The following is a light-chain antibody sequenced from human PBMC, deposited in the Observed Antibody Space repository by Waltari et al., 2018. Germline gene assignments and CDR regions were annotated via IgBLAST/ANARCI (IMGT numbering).Light chain of an antibody. V-gene: IGLV3-10*01. CDR3: CSTDSSGNHGV. J-gene: IGLJ3*02. CDR2: EDR. CDR1: ALPKKY. Sequence: SYELTQPPSVSVSPGQTARTTCFGDALPKKYAYWYQQKSGQAPVLVIYEDRKRPSGIPETFSGSSSGTMATLTISGAQVEDEADYYCCSTDSSGNHGVFGGGTKLTVL.